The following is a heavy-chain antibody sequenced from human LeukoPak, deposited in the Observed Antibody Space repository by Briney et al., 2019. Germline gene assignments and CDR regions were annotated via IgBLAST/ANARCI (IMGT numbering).Heavy chain of an antibody. Sequence: GASVKVSCKASGYTFTGYYMHWVRQAPGQGLKWMGWINPNSGDTNYAQKFQGRVTMTRDTSISTAYMELSRLRADDTAVYYCARVPQRWLPSYYFDYWGQGTLVTLSS. V-gene: IGHV1-2*02. CDR3: ARVPQRWLPSYYFDY. CDR2: INPNSGDT. J-gene: IGHJ4*02. D-gene: IGHD5-24*01. CDR1: GYTFTGYY.